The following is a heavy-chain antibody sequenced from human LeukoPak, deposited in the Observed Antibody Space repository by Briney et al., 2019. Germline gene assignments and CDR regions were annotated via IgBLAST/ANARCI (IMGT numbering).Heavy chain of an antibody. J-gene: IGHJ4*02. CDR3: AKGIRSINYPFDY. CDR1: GFTFSSYG. CDR2: ISGSGGST. Sequence: GTLRLSCAASGFTFSSYGMSWVRQAPGKGLEWVSAISGSGGSTYYADSVKGRFTISRDNSKNTLYLQMNSLRAEDTAVYYCAKGIRSINYPFDYWGQGTLVTVSS. V-gene: IGHV3-23*01. D-gene: IGHD5-24*01.